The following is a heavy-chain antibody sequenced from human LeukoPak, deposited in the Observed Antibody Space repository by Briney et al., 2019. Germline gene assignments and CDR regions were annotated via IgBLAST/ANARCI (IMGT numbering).Heavy chain of an antibody. CDR3: ARLHTYYDILTGYYSGGWFDP. V-gene: IGHV4-34*01. Sequence: PSETLSLTCAVYGGSFSGYYWSWIRQPPGKGLEWIGSIYYSGSTYYNPSLKSRVTISVDTSKNQFSLKLSSVTAADTAVYYCARLHTYYDILTGYYSGGWFDPWGQGTLVTVSS. CDR1: GGSFSGYY. CDR2: IYYSGST. D-gene: IGHD3-9*01. J-gene: IGHJ5*02.